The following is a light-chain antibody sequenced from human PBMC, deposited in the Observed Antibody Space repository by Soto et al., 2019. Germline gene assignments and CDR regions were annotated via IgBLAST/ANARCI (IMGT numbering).Light chain of an antibody. CDR1: QSVIRN. V-gene: IGKV3D-20*02. J-gene: IGKJ5*01. CDR2: GAS. Sequence: EIVMTQSPATLSVSPGARAPLSCRASQSVIRNLAWYQQKPGQAPRLLIYGASNRATGIPDRFSGSGSGTDFTLTISRLEPEDFAVYYCLQRSDWPITFGQGTRLEIK. CDR3: LQRSDWPIT.